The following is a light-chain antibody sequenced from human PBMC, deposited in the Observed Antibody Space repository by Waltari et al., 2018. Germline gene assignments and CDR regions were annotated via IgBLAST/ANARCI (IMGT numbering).Light chain of an antibody. J-gene: IGKJ4*01. CDR3: QQYDGIVVT. Sequence: EIVLTQSPGTLSLSPGERATLSCRASQTVSSISFTWYQQKPGQAPRLLIYGTSNRAIGIPDRFSGSGSGTDFTLTSSRLEPEDFAVYYCQQYDGIVVTFGGGTKVEI. CDR1: QTVSSIS. V-gene: IGKV3-20*01. CDR2: GTS.